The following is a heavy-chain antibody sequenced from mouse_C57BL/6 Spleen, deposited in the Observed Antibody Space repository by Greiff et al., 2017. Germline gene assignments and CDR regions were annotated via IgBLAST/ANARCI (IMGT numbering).Heavy chain of an antibody. CDR1: GYTFTDYN. Sequence: EVQLQQSGPELVKPGASVKIPCKASGYTFTDYNMDWVKQSHGKSLEWIGDINPNNGGTIYNQKFKGKATLTVDKSSSTAYMELRSLTSEDTAVYYCARTRYGSSYYWYFDVWGTGTTVTVSS. V-gene: IGHV1-18*01. CDR2: INPNNGGT. CDR3: ARTRYGSSYYWYFDV. J-gene: IGHJ1*03. D-gene: IGHD1-1*01.